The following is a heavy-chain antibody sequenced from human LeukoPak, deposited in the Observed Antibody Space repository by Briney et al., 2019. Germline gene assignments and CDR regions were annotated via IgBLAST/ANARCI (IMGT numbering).Heavy chain of an antibody. D-gene: IGHD6-13*01. J-gene: IGHJ5*02. CDR2: ISSSSSYI. V-gene: IGHV3-21*01. CDR1: GFTFSSYE. Sequence: GGALRLSCAASGFTFSSYEMNWVRQAPGKGLEWVSSISSSSSYIYYADSVKGRFTISRDNAKNSLYLQMNSLRAEDTAVYYCARDSSHSSSDGDWFDPWGQGTLVTVSS. CDR3: ARDSSHSSSDGDWFDP.